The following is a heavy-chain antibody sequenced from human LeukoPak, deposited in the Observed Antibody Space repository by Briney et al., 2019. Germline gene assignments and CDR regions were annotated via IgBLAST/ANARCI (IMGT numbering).Heavy chain of an antibody. CDR3: AREPWGVAMVLFDY. J-gene: IGHJ4*02. V-gene: IGHV4-4*02. CDR2: IYHSGST. CDR1: GGSISSSNW. D-gene: IGHD5-18*01. Sequence: PSETLSLTCAVSGGSISSSNWWSWVRQPPGKGLEWIGEIYHSGSTNYNPSLKSRVTISVDKSKNQFSLKLSSVTAADTAVYYCAREPWGVAMVLFDYWGQGTLVTVSS.